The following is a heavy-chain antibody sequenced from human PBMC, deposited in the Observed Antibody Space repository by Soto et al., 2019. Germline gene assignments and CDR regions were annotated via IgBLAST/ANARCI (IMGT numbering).Heavy chain of an antibody. V-gene: IGHV3-15*01. CDR2: IKSKTDGGTT. CDR3: TTDPHPSVVVVAALPDHRENWFDP. CDR1: GFTFSNAW. Sequence: GGSLRLSCAASGFTFSNAWMSWVRQAPGKGLEWVGRIKSKTDGGTTDYAAPVKGRFTISRDDSKNTLYLQMNSLKTEDTAVYYCTTDPHPSVVVVAALPDHRENWFDPWGQGTMVTVSS. D-gene: IGHD2-15*01. J-gene: IGHJ5*02.